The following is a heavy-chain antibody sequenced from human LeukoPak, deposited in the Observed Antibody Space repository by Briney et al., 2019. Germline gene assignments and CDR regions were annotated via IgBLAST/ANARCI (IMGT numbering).Heavy chain of an antibody. CDR1: GYNFNDYY. J-gene: IGHJ4*02. Sequence: ASVTLSFTASGYNFNDYYLHWVRQAPGQGLEWMGWINPKNGGTYYAEKFQGRVTMTRDTSITTVYMELSRLRSDDTAIYYCATDITALDYWGEGTLVTVSS. CDR3: ATDITALDY. CDR2: INPKNGGT. V-gene: IGHV1-2*02. D-gene: IGHD3-10*01.